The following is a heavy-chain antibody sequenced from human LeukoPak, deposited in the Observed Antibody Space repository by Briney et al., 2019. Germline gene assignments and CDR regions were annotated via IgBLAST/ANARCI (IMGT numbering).Heavy chain of an antibody. Sequence: PGGSLRLSCAASGFTFDDYAMHWVRQAPGKGREWVSGISWNSGSIGYADSVKGRFTISRDNAKNSLYLQMNSLRAEDMALYYCAKAEGSMVRGVFPPYFDYWGQGTLVTVSS. D-gene: IGHD3-10*01. V-gene: IGHV3-9*03. J-gene: IGHJ4*02. CDR3: AKAEGSMVRGVFPPYFDY. CDR1: GFTFDDYA. CDR2: ISWNSGSI.